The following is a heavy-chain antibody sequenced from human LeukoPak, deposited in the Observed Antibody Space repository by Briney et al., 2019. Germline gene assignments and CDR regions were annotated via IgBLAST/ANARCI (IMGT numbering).Heavy chain of an antibody. CDR1: GFTFSSYE. Sequence: GGSLRLSCAASGFTFSSYEMNWVRQVPGKGLEWVSYISGSGSTMYYADSVKGRFTISRDNAKNSLYLQMNSLRAEDTAVYYCAKGSYFYSSDYWGQGTLVTVSS. J-gene: IGHJ4*02. V-gene: IGHV3-48*03. CDR2: ISGSGSTM. CDR3: AKGSYFYSSDY. D-gene: IGHD2-21*01.